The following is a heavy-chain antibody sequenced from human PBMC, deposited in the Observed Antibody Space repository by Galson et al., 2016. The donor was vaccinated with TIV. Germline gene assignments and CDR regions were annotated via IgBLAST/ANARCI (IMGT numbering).Heavy chain of an antibody. J-gene: IGHJ4*02. V-gene: IGHV3-23*01. CDR3: AKTQVDIVVAPAATPGYYFDY. CDR2: SSGSGDTI. D-gene: IGHD2-2*02. CDR1: GFTFNTNT. Sequence: LRLSCAASGFTFNTNTMSWFRQAPGKGLEWVSTSSGSGDTIYYADSVKGRFTISRDNSKGTLYLQMSSLRVDDTAIYYCAKTQVDIVVAPAATPGYYFDYWGQGTLVTVSS.